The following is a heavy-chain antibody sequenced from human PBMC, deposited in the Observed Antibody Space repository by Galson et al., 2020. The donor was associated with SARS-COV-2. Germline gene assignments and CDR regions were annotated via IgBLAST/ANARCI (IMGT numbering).Heavy chain of an antibody. V-gene: IGHV3-53*01. J-gene: IGHJ6*02. Sequence: GESLKISCAASGFTLSSNYMSWVRQAPGKGLEWVSDIYSGGSTYYADSVKGRFTLSRDNSQNTLYLQMNSLRAEYTAVYYCARDRRFGELWGYYYGMDVWGQGTTVTVSS. D-gene: IGHD3-10*01. CDR1: GFTLSSNY. CDR2: IYSGGST. CDR3: ARDRRFGELWGYYYGMDV.